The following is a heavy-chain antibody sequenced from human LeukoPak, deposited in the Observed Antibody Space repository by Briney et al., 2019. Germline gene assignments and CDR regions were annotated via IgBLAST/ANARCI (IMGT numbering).Heavy chain of an antibody. CDR3: ARVSHGVVFG. Sequence: SETLSLTCTVSGGSISSNSFYWGWIRQPPGKGLEWIGEIYHSGSTYYNPSLKSRVTISVDRSKNQFSLKLSSVTAADTAVYYCARVSHGVVFGWGQGTLVTVSS. CDR1: GGSISSNSFY. V-gene: IGHV4-39*07. J-gene: IGHJ4*02. CDR2: IYHSGST. D-gene: IGHD3-16*01.